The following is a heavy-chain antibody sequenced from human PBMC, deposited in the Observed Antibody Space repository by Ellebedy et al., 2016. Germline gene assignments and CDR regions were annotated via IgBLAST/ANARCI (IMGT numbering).Heavy chain of an antibody. CDR3: ATLYVVFDS. J-gene: IGHJ4*02. CDR1: GFTFSSYA. Sequence: GGSLRLSXAASGFTFSSYAMSWVRQAPGKGLEWVSVISSSGGSTYYADSVKGRFTISRDNSKNTLYLQMNSLRAEDTAVYYCATLYVVFDSWGQGTLVTVSS. V-gene: IGHV3-23*01. D-gene: IGHD2/OR15-2a*01. CDR2: ISSSGGST.